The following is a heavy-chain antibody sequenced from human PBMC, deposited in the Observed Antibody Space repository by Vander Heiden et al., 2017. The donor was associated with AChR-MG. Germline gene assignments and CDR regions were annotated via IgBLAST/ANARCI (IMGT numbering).Heavy chain of an antibody. D-gene: IGHD3-22*01. CDR2: ISGSGGST. V-gene: IGHV3-23*01. CDR3: AKAEGGDYYDSSGYFFDY. J-gene: IGHJ4*02. Sequence: EVQLLESGGGLVQPGGSLRLSCAASGFTFSSYAMSWVRQAPGKGLEWVSAISGSGGSTYYADSVKGRFTISRDNSKNTLYLQMNSLRAEETAVYYCAKAEGGDYYDSSGYFFDYWGQGTLVTVSS. CDR1: GFTFSSYA.